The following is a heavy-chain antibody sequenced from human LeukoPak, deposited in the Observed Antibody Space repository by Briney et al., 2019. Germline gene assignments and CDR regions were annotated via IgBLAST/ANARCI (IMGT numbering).Heavy chain of an antibody. V-gene: IGHV3-7*01. CDR2: IKEDGTEK. Sequence: GGSLRLSCAGSGFTFSDFWMTWVRQTPGKGLEWVANIKEDGTEKNLVDSVKGRFTISRDNTKNLLFLEMNNLRGDDTAIYYCVRESRPGGAMGLYHNLDYWGQGTLVAVTS. J-gene: IGHJ4*02. CDR1: GFTFSDFW. CDR3: VRESRPGGAMGLYHNLDY. D-gene: IGHD1-1*01.